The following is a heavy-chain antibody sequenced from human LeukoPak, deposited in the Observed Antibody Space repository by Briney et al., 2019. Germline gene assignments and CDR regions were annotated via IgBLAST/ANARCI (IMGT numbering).Heavy chain of an antibody. D-gene: IGHD3-3*01. CDR2: ISGSGGST. V-gene: IGHV3-23*01. Sequence: GGSLRLSCAASGFTFSSYAMSWVRQAPGRGLEWVSAISGSGGSTYYADSVKGRFTISRDNSKNTLYLQMNSLRAEDTAVYYCAKDKFLEWLLDAFDIWGQGTMVTVSS. CDR3: AKDKFLEWLLDAFDI. J-gene: IGHJ3*02. CDR1: GFTFSSYA.